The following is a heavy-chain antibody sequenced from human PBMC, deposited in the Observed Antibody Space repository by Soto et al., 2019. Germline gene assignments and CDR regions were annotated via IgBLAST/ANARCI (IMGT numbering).Heavy chain of an antibody. CDR2: INPSGGST. D-gene: IGHD3-22*01. J-gene: IGHJ6*02. CDR3: ARDVEVTDLSLAARPYYYYYYGMDV. V-gene: IGHV1-46*01. Sequence: GASVKVSCKASGYTFTSYYMHWVRQAPGQGLEWMGIINPSGGSTSYAQKFQGRVTMTRDTSTSTVYMELSSLRSEDTAVYYCARDVEVTDLSLAARPYYYYYYGMDVWGQGTTVTVSS. CDR1: GYTFTSYY.